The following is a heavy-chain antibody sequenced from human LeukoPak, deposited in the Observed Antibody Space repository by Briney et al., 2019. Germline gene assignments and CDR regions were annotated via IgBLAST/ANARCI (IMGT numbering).Heavy chain of an antibody. CDR2: ISSSSSYI. J-gene: IGHJ5*01. D-gene: IGHD4-11*01. V-gene: IGHV3-21*01. Sequence: PGGSLRLSCAASGFTFSSYSMNWVRQAPGKGLEWVASISSSSSYIYYADSVKGRFTISRDNAKNSLYLQMNRLSAEDTAVYYCAGLLATVTAPGWFDPWGQGTLVTVSS. CDR1: GFTFSSYS. CDR3: AGLLATVTAPGWFDP.